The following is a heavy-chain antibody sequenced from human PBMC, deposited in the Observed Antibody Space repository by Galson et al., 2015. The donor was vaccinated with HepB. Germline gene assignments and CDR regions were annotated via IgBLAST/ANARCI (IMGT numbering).Heavy chain of an antibody. D-gene: IGHD3-3*01. CDR1: GFTFSSYA. J-gene: IGHJ4*02. CDR2: ISGSGGTT. CDR3: AKGAGDFWCSFDY. V-gene: IGHV3-23*01. Sequence: SLRLSCAASGFTFSSYAMSWVRQAPGKGLEWVSAISGSGGTTYYGDSVKGRFTISRDNSKNTLYLQMNSLRAEDTAVYYCAKGAGDFWCSFDYWGQGTLVTVSS.